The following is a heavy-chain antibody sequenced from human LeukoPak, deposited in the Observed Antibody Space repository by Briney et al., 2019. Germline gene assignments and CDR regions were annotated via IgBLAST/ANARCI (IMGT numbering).Heavy chain of an antibody. CDR3: AAQLARGVDY. CDR2: ISLSADFT. V-gene: IGHV3-21*05. J-gene: IGHJ4*02. CDR1: GFTFSNYG. Sequence: PGGSLRLSCAASGFTFSNYGIHWVRQAPGKGLEWLSYISLSADFTYYRDSVKGRFTISRDNAKNSLYLQMNSLRAEDTGVYYCAAQLARGVDYWGQGTLVTVSS. D-gene: IGHD6-6*01.